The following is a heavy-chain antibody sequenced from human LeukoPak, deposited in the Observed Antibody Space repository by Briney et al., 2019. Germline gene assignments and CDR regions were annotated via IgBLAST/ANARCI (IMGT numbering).Heavy chain of an antibody. V-gene: IGHV3-64*04. Sequence: GGSLRLSCSASGFTLKNYAMYWVRQAPGKVLVQLSLTHGDGGSTDYADSVKGRFTISRDNSKNTLYLQMNSLRAEDTAVYYCARVRFGELGVPDFDYWGQGTLVTVSS. CDR2: THGDGGST. CDR1: GFTLKNYA. D-gene: IGHD3-10*01. J-gene: IGHJ4*02. CDR3: ARVRFGELGVPDFDY.